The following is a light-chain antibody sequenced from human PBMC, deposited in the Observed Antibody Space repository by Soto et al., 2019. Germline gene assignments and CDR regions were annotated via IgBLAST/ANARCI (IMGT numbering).Light chain of an antibody. J-gene: IGKJ2*01. CDR2: GAS. Sequence: IILTQSPASLSGSPGDRATLSCRASQSVNNNLAWYQQKPGQAPRLLIYGASTRATGIPGRFRGSGSGTEFTLSVTSLQSEDFAVYFCEQYNNVPPDTFGQGTKLEIK. CDR3: EQYNNVPPDT. CDR1: QSVNNN. V-gene: IGKV3-15*01.